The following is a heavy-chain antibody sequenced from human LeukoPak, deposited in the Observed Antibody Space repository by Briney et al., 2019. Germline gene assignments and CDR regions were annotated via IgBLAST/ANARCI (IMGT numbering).Heavy chain of an antibody. CDR1: GGSISSHC. V-gene: IGHV4-59*11. CDR2: IYYSGST. CDR3: ARAQADAFDI. Sequence: SETLSLTCIVSGGSISSHCWSWIRQPPGKGLEWIGYIYYSGSTNYNPSLKSRVTISVDTSKNQFSLKLSSVTAADTAVYYCARAQADAFDIWGQGTMVTVSS. J-gene: IGHJ3*02.